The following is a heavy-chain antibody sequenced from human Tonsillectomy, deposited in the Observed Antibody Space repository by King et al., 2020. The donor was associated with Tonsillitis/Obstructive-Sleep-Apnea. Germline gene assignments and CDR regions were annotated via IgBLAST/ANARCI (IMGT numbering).Heavy chain of an antibody. D-gene: IGHD3-3*01. J-gene: IGHJ4*02. CDR3: AREYLRYDFWSGLVQFAY. V-gene: IGHV1-18*01. CDR2: ISAYNGNT. Sequence: QLVQSGAEVKKPGASVKVSCKASGYTFTSYGISWVRQAPGQGLEWMGWISAYNGNTNYAQKLQGRVTMTTDTSTSTAYMELRSLRSDDTAVYYCAREYLRYDFWSGLVQFAYWGQGTLVTVSS. CDR1: GYTFTSYG.